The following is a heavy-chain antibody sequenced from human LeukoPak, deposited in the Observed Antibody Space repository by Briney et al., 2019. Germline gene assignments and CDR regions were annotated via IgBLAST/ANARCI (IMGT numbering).Heavy chain of an antibody. Sequence: GESLKISCKGSGYSFTSYWIGWVRQMPGKGLEWMGIIYPGDSDTRYSPSFQGQVTISADKSISTAYLQWSSLKASDTAMYYCARHRGEYNWNDVLDYWGQGTLVTVSS. CDR1: GYSFTSYW. V-gene: IGHV5-51*01. CDR3: ARHRGEYNWNDVLDY. J-gene: IGHJ4*02. CDR2: IYPGDSDT. D-gene: IGHD1-20*01.